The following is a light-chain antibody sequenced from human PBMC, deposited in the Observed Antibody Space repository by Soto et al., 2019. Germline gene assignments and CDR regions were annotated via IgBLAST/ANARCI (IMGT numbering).Light chain of an antibody. V-gene: IGLV8-61*01. J-gene: IGLJ2*01. Sequence: QTVVTQESSFSVSPGGTVTVTCGSNSGSVSTDYYPSWYQQTPGQAPRTLIYSTNTRSSGVPDRFSGSILENKAALTITGAQADDESDYYCVLYMGSGISVFGGGTKLTVL. CDR2: STN. CDR3: VLYMGSGISV. CDR1: SGSVSTDYY.